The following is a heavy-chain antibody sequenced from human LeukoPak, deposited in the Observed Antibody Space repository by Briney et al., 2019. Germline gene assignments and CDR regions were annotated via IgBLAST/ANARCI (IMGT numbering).Heavy chain of an antibody. Sequence: SETLSLTCTVSGGSISSYYWSWIRQPPGKGLEWIGYIYYSGSTNYNPSLMSRVTISVDTSKNQFSLKLSSVTAADTAVYYCARDQGLSYWYFDLWGRGTLGTVSS. D-gene: IGHD3/OR15-3a*01. V-gene: IGHV4-59*01. J-gene: IGHJ2*01. CDR2: IYYSGST. CDR1: GGSISSYY. CDR3: ARDQGLSYWYFDL.